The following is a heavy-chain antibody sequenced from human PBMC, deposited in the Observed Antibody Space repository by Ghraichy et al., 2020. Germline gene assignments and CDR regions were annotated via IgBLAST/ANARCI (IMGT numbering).Heavy chain of an antibody. Sequence: GGSLRLSCAASGFTFSNYAMSWVRQAPGKGLEWVSGINGRSEITYYADSVKGRFTISRDNSKNTLYLQMNSLRADDTAVYYCAKDPKVWFGEFIWFDPWGQGTLVIVSS. V-gene: IGHV3-23*01. CDR2: INGRSEIT. CDR3: AKDPKVWFGEFIWFDP. D-gene: IGHD3-10*01. J-gene: IGHJ5*02. CDR1: GFTFSNYA.